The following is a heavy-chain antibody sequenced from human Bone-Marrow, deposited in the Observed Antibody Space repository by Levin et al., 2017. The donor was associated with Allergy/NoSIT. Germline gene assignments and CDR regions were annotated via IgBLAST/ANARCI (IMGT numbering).Heavy chain of an antibody. V-gene: IGHV3-23*01. Sequence: GESLKISCVASGFTFNLYDMTWVRQAPGKGLEWVSAISADGLSTDYADFVKGRLLISRDNSKNTVFLQLNSLRADNTAVSYCGRDWVGNPTRRSDLWGQGALVTVSS. CDR3: GRDWVGNPTRRSDL. J-gene: IGHJ4*02. CDR2: ISADGLST. D-gene: IGHD4-23*01. CDR1: GFTFNLYD.